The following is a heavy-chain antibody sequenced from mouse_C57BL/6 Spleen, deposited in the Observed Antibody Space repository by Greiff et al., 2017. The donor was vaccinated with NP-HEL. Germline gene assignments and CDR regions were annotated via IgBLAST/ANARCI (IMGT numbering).Heavy chain of an antibody. CDR1: GYTFTDYN. J-gene: IGHJ4*01. D-gene: IGHD2-4*01. CDR2: INPNNGGT. CDR3: ARSNRDYDESYYAMDY. V-gene: IGHV1-18*01. Sequence: VQLQQSGPELVKPGASVKIPCKASGYTFTDYNMDWVKQSHGKSLEWIGDINPNNGGTIYNQKFKGKATLTVDKSSSTAYMELRSLTSEDTAVYYCARSNRDYDESYYAMDYWGQGTSVTVSS.